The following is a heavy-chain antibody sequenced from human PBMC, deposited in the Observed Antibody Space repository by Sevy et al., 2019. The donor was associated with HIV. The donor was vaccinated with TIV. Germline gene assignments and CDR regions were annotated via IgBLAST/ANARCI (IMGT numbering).Heavy chain of an antibody. CDR2: IYPGDSDT. V-gene: IGHV5-51*01. J-gene: IGHJ4*02. D-gene: IGHD3-10*01. CDR1: GYSFTSYW. Sequence: GESLKISCKGSGYSFTSYWIGWVRQMPGKGLEWMGIIYPGDSDTRYSPSFQGQVTISADKSISTAYLQWSSLKASDTAMYYCANSLYGSGSYQGFDYWGQRTLVTVSS. CDR3: ANSLYGSGSYQGFDY.